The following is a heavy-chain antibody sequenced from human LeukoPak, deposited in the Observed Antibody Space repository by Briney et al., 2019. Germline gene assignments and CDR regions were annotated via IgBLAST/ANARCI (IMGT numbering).Heavy chain of an antibody. J-gene: IGHJ4*01. Sequence: SETLSLTCTVSGGSISSGGYHWSWIREHPGMGLEWIGYIYYSGSTYYNPSLKSRVTISVDTSKNQFSLKLSSVTAADTAVYYCRRATSNFIDYWGHGTLVTVSS. CDR3: RRATSNFIDY. V-gene: IGHV4-31*03. CDR1: GGSISSGGYH. CDR2: IYYSGST. D-gene: IGHD2-8*01.